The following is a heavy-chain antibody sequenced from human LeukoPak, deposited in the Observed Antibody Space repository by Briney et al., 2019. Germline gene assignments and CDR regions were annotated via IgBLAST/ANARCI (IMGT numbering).Heavy chain of an antibody. D-gene: IGHD6-13*01. CDR3: ARGDGEAAAGTENWFDP. Sequence: ASVKVFCKASGYTFTSYYIHWVRQVPGQGLEWMGTINPSGGRTTYAQKFQGRVTMTRDMSTSTVYMELSSLRSEDTAIYYCARGDGEAAAGTENWFDPWGQGTLVTVSS. V-gene: IGHV1-46*01. CDR2: INPSGGRT. CDR1: GYTFTSYY. J-gene: IGHJ5*02.